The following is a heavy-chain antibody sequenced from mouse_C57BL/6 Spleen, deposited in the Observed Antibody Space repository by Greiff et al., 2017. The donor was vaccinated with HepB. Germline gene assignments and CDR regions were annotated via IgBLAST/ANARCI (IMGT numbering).Heavy chain of an antibody. V-gene: IGHV5-9-1*02. Sequence: EVQGVESGEGLVKPGGSLKLSCAASGFTFSSYAMSWVRQTPEKRLEWVAYISSGGDYIYYADTVKGRFTISRDNARNTLYLQMSSLKSEDTAMYYCTRDRGLRLRVDYAMDYWGQGTSVTVSS. CDR3: TRDRGLRLRVDYAMDY. CDR1: GFTFSSYA. CDR2: ISSGGDYI. J-gene: IGHJ4*01. D-gene: IGHD2-2*01.